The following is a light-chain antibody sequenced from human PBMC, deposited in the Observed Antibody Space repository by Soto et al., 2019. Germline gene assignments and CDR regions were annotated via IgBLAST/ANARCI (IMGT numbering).Light chain of an antibody. CDR1: SGHGSYI. CDR3: ETGDSNTRV. J-gene: IGLJ3*02. CDR2: LELSGSY. Sequence: QPVLTQSSSASGSLGSSVKLSCTLSSGHGSYIIAWHQQQPGKAPRYLMMLELSGSYNKGSGVPDRCSGSSSGADRYLTISNLQYEDEADYYCETGDSNTRVFGGGTKLTVL. V-gene: IGLV4-60*02.